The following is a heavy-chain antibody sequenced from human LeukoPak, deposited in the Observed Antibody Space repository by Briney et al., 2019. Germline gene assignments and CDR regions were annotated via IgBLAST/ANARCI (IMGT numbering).Heavy chain of an antibody. V-gene: IGHV4-59*01. J-gene: IGHJ6*02. CDR1: GGSISSYY. CDR3: ARDAYYYGMDV. CDR2: AYHSGST. Sequence: KPSETLSLTCTVSGGSISSYYWSWTRQPPGKGLEWIGYAYHSGSTNYNPSLKSRVTISVDTSKNQFSLKLSSVTAADTAVYYCARDAYYYGMDVWGQGTTVTVSS.